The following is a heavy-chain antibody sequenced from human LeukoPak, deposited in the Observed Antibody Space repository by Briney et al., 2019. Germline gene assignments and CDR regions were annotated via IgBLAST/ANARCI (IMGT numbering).Heavy chain of an antibody. D-gene: IGHD3-10*01. CDR1: GFTVSSNY. Sequence: GGSLRLSCAASGFTVSSNYMSWARQAPGKGLEWVSDIGDSGATTYYADSVKGRFTISRDNSKNTLYLQMSSLRAEDTAVYFCASFHYYGSGAYYLSYWGQETLVTVSS. CDR3: ASFHYYGSGAYYLSY. CDR2: IGDSGATT. V-gene: IGHV3-53*01. J-gene: IGHJ4*02.